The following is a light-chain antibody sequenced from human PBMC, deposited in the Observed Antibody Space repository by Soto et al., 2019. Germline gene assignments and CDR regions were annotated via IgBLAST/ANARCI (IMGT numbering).Light chain of an antibody. CDR1: SSDVGNYNL. CDR3: GAWDDSLRLYV. Sequence: QSVLTQPASVSGSPGQSITISCTGTSSDVGNYNLVSWYQQYPGKAPKLMIYEGGKRPSGVSNRFSGSKSGNTASLTISGLQAEDEADYYCGAWDDSLRLYVFGPGTKLTVL. CDR2: EGG. J-gene: IGLJ1*01. V-gene: IGLV2-23*01.